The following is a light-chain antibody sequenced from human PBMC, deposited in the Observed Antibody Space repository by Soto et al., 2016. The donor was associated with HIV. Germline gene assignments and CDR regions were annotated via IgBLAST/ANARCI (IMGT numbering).Light chain of an antibody. V-gene: IGLV3-21*03. Sequence: YVLYSATLLCRWPHGKNGQDYLWGRTTLEVKVVRWYLQKPGQAPMMVVYDGTDRPSGIPERFSGSNSGNTATLTIDRVEAGDEADYYCQVWDGNSDYVIFGGGTKLTVL. CDR2: DGT. CDR3: QVWDGNSDYVI. CDR1: TLEVKV. J-gene: IGLJ2*01.